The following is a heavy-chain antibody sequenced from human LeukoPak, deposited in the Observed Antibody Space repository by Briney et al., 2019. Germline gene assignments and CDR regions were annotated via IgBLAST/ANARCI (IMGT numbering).Heavy chain of an antibody. CDR3: ARDPETTTDFGLDV. J-gene: IGHJ6*01. V-gene: IGHV3-66*01. D-gene: IGHD4-17*01. Sequence: GSLRLSCAASGFAVSSSYMTWVRQPPGKGLQWLSFIYTGGDTYYADSVKGRFTISRDDSKNTVYLQMNSLRAEDTAVYYCARDPETTTDFGLDVWGQGTTVTVSA. CDR2: IYTGGDT. CDR1: GFAVSSSY.